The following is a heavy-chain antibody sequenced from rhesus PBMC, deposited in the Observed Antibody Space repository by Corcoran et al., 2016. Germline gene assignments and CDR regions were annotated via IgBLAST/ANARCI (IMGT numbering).Heavy chain of an antibody. CDR2: VSGFSGST. CDR3: ARDAVSLDV. V-gene: IGHV4-147*01. Sequence: QVQLQESGPGLVKPSEPLSLTCTVSGISITTNYWTWIRQSPGKGLEWIVYVSGFSGSTSYNPSLNSRVTISKDTSENQFYLRLNSMTAADTAVYYCARDAVSLDVWGRGLLVTVSS. CDR1: GISITTNY. J-gene: IGHJ5-2*02.